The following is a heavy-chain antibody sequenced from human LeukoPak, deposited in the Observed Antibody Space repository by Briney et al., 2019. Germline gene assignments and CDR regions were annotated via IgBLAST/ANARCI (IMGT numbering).Heavy chain of an antibody. D-gene: IGHD6-19*01. Sequence: PGGSLRLSCAASGFTFSTYAMNWVRQAPGKGLEWVSYISSSSSTIYFPDSVKGRFTISRDNAKNSLYLQMNGLRDGDTAVYYCARDAGSGYFDYWGQGTLVTVSS. V-gene: IGHV3-48*02. CDR3: ARDAGSGYFDY. CDR1: GFTFSTYA. CDR2: ISSSSSTI. J-gene: IGHJ4*02.